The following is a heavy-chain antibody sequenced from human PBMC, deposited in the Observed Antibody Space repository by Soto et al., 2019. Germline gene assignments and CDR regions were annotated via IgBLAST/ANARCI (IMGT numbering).Heavy chain of an antibody. Sequence: EVQLVESGGGLVQPGRSLRLSCAASGFTFDDYAMHWVRQAPGKGLEWVSGISWNSGSIGYADSVKGRFTISRDNAKNSLYLQMNSLRAEDTTLYYCAKDIFLEEDTAMVGDAFDIWGQGTMVTVSS. CDR3: AKDIFLEEDTAMVGDAFDI. CDR1: GFTFDDYA. D-gene: IGHD5-18*01. V-gene: IGHV3-9*01. CDR2: ISWNSGSI. J-gene: IGHJ3*02.